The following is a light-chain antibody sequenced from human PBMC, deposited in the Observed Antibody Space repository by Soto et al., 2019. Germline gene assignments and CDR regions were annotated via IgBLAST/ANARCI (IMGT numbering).Light chain of an antibody. J-gene: IGLJ3*02. Sequence: QSALTQPPSASGSPGQSVTISCTGTSSDVGAYKYVSWYQQYPGKAPKLMIYEVSKRPSGVPDRFSGSKSGNTASLTVSGFQPEDEADYYCTSYVGSDIWVFGGGTKPTVL. CDR3: TSYVGSDIWV. CDR1: SSDVGAYKY. CDR2: EVS. V-gene: IGLV2-8*01.